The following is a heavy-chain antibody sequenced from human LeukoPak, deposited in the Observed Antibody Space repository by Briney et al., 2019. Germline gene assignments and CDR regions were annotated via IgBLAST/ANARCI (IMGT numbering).Heavy chain of an antibody. CDR2: IKSKTDGGTT. D-gene: IGHD6-13*01. CDR1: GFTFSNAW. J-gene: IGHJ4*02. Sequence: PGGSLRLSCAASGFTFSNAWMSWVRQAPGKGLEWVGRIKSKTDGGTTDYAAPVKGRFTISRDDSKNTLYLQMNSLKTEDTAVYYCTTEDSLWGQQLVPYWGQGTLVTVSS. CDR3: TTEDSLWGQQLVPY. V-gene: IGHV3-15*01.